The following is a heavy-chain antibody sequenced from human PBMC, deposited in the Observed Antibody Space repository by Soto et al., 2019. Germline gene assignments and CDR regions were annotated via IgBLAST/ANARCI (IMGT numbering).Heavy chain of an antibody. CDR2: INHSGST. J-gene: IGHJ4*02. Sequence: NPSETLSLTCAVYGGSFSGYYWSWIRQPPGKGLEWIGEINHSGSTNYNPSLKSRVTISVDTSKNQFSLKLSSVTAADTAVYYCARGRRGGMAAAGPYIDYWGQGALVTVSS. V-gene: IGHV4-34*01. CDR3: ARGRRGGMAAAGPYIDY. CDR1: GGSFSGYY. D-gene: IGHD6-13*01.